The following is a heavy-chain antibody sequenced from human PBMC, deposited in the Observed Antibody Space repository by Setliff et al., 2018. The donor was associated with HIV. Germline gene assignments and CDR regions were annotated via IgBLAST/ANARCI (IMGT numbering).Heavy chain of an antibody. V-gene: IGHV3-23*01. CDR3: TTRAVPSRWGELQFLERYYYSMDV. CDR2: ISGSGSGT. D-gene: IGHD3-3*01. CDR1: GFIFNTYG. J-gene: IGHJ6*03. Sequence: PGGSLRLSCAASGFIFNTYGMSWVRQAPGKGLEWVSVISGSGSGTFYADSVKGRFTISRDNSKNTLYLQMNSLKIEDTAVYYCTTRAVPSRWGELQFLERYYYSMDVWGKGTTVTVSS.